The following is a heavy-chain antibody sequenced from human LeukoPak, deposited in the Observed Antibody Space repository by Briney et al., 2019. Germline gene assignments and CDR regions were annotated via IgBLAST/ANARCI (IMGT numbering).Heavy chain of an antibody. V-gene: IGHV4-59*02. CDR1: GGSGSSDS. D-gene: IGHD6-13*01. CDR3: ARGPEYSSSWYRPNWFDP. Sequence: SETLSLTCTVSGGSGSSDSWSWIRQPPGQGLEWIGYISYSGSTSYNPSLKSRVTISVDTSKNQFSLKLSSVTAADTAVYYCARGPEYSSSWYRPNWFDPWGQGTLVTVSS. CDR2: ISYSGST. J-gene: IGHJ5*02.